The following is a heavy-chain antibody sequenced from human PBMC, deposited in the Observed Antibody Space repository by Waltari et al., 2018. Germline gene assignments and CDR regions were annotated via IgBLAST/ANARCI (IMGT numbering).Heavy chain of an antibody. J-gene: IGHJ4*02. CDR3: ARLDYGDNEPLDY. Sequence: HLHESGPGLVKPSETLSLTCIVSGFSISSGYYWGWVRQPPGKGLEWIGSIYHSGYAYYNPSLESRVTISVDPSSNQFSLKVRSVTAADTAVYYCARLDYGDNEPLDYWGQGTLVTVSS. V-gene: IGHV4-38-2*02. D-gene: IGHD4-17*01. CDR2: IYHSGYA. CDR1: GFSISSGYY.